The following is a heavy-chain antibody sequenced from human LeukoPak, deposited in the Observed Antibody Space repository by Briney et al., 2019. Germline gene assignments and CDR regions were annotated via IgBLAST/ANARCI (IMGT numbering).Heavy chain of an antibody. Sequence: GGSLRLSCAASGFTFSSYWMSWVRQAPGKGLEWVANIKQDGSEKYYVDSVKGRFTISRDNAKNSLDLQMNSLRAEDRSLYACARAAGELHAFDIWGQGTMVTVAS. CDR3: ARAAGELHAFDI. CDR1: GFTFSSYW. D-gene: IGHD1-26*01. J-gene: IGHJ3*02. V-gene: IGHV3-7*01. CDR2: IKQDGSEK.